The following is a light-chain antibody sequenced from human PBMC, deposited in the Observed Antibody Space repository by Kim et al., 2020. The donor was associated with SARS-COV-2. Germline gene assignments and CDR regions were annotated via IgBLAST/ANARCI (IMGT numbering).Light chain of an antibody. CDR3: RQFNKYPLT. CDR1: RGIRSG. Sequence: ASVGARATIPCRASRGIRSGLVWYQQNPGKAPKVVIYDASNLASGVPSRFSGSGSGTDFTPPISSLQPEDFAIYYFRQFNKYPLTSGGGTKV. V-gene: IGKV1D-13*01. J-gene: IGKJ4*01. CDR2: DAS.